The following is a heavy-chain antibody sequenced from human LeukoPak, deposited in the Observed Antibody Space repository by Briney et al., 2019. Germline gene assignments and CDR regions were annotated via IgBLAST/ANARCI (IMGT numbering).Heavy chain of an antibody. D-gene: IGHD6-13*01. CDR2: INTNTGNP. CDR3: ARISRGSSSSWYIFGY. CDR1: GYTFTSYA. J-gene: IGHJ4*02. Sequence: ASVKVSCKASGYTFTSYAMNWVRQAPGQGLEWMGWINTNTGNPTYAQGFTGRFVFSLDTSVSTAYLQISSLKAEDTAVYYCARISRGSSSSWYIFGYWGQGTLVTVSS. V-gene: IGHV7-4-1*02.